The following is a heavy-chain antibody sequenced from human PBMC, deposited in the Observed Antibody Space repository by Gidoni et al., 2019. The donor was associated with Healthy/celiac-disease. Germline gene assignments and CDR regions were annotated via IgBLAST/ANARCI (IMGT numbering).Heavy chain of an antibody. CDR2: MNPTSGNT. D-gene: IGHD4-4*01. CDR1: GYTFTSYD. V-gene: IGHV1-8*01. Sequence: QVQLVQSVAEVKKPGASVKVSCKASGYTFTSYDINGVRQASGQGLEWMGWMNPTSGNTGYAQKFQGRVTMTRNTSISTAYMELSSLRSEDTAVYYGARGGVTTTGYYYYYGMDVWGQGTTVTVSS. J-gene: IGHJ6*02. CDR3: ARGGVTTTGYYYYYGMDV.